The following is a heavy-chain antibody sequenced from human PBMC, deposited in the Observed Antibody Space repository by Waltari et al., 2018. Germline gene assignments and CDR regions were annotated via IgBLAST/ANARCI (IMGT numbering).Heavy chain of an antibody. Sequence: QVQPQESGPRLLKPSETLSLSCPVPGGSLSGFYWSWVRQPPGKGLDWIGYLYYTGSTNFNPSLKSRVTMSVDTSKNQFSLKLSSVTAADTAFYYCARGGGGDWEWFDPWGQGTLVTVSS. D-gene: IGHD2-21*02. CDR3: ARGGGGDWEWFDP. J-gene: IGHJ5*02. CDR1: GGSLSGFY. V-gene: IGHV4-59*01. CDR2: LYYTGST.